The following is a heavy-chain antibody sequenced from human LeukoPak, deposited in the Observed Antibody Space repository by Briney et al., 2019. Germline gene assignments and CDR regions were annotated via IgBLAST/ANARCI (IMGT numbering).Heavy chain of an antibody. CDR2: IIPIFGTA. J-gene: IGHJ4*02. V-gene: IGHV1-69*05. Sequence: SVKVSCKASGGTFSSYAISWVRQAPGQGLEWMGGIIPIFGTANYAQKLQGRVTMTTDTSTSTAYMELRSLRSDDTAVYYCASLIVGAQTSFDYWGQGTLVTVSS. CDR3: ASLIVGAQTSFDY. CDR1: GGTFSSYA. D-gene: IGHD1-26*01.